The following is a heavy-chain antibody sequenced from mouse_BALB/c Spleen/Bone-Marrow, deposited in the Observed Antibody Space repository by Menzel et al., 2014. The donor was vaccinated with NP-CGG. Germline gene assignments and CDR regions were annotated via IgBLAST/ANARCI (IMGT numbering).Heavy chain of an antibody. D-gene: IGHD1-1*01. CDR3: AGGGVGGGYWYFDV. CDR1: GYAFSSYW. CDR2: ILPGSGST. J-gene: IGHJ1*01. V-gene: IGHV1-9*01. Sequence: VQLQQSGAELMKPGASVKISCKATGYAFSSYWIEWVKQRPGHGLEWIGEILPGSGSTNYNEKFKGKATFTADTSSNTPYMQLSRLASEDSPFYYGAGGGVGGGYWYFDVWGAGTTVTVSS.